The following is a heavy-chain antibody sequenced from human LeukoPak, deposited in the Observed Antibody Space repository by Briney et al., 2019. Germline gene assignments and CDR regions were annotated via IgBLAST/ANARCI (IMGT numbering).Heavy chain of an antibody. V-gene: IGHV1-2*02. Sequence: ASVKVSCKASGYTFTSYGISWVRQAPGQGLEWMGWINPNSGGTHYAQKFQGRVTMTRDTSISTAYMELSRLRSDDTAVYYCARDLRGATTHSGYDILAPYYYYGMDVRGQGTTVTVSS. CDR1: GYTFTSYG. D-gene: IGHD5-12*01. CDR2: INPNSGGT. CDR3: ARDLRGATTHSGYDILAPYYYYGMDV. J-gene: IGHJ6*02.